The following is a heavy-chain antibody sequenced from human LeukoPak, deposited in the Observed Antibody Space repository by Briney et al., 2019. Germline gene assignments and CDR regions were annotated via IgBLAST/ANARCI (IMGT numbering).Heavy chain of an antibody. D-gene: IGHD4-17*01. Sequence: GGSLRLSCVASGFTFRTYAMSWVRQAPGKGLEWVSGISDSGGTTYYVDSVKGRFTISRDNSKNTLYLQMNSLKTEDTAVYYCTTDFDGNYVGFDYWGQGTLVTVSS. J-gene: IGHJ4*02. CDR2: ISDSGGTT. V-gene: IGHV3-23*01. CDR3: TTDFDGNYVGFDY. CDR1: GFTFRTYA.